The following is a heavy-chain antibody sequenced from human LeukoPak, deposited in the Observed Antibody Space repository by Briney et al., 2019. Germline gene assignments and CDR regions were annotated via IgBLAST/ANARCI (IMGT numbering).Heavy chain of an antibody. V-gene: IGHV4-34*01. CDR3: ARGPVLLWFGERRFDP. J-gene: IGHJ5*02. D-gene: IGHD3-10*01. CDR2: INHSGST. Sequence: SETLSLTCAVYGGSFSGYYWSWIRQPPGKGLEWIGEINHSGSTNYNPSLKSRVTISVDTSKNQFSLKLSSVTAADMAVYYCARGPVLLWFGERRFDPWGQGTLVTVSS. CDR1: GGSFSGYY.